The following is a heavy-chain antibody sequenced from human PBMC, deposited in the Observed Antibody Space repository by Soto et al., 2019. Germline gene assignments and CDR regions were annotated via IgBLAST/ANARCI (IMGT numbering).Heavy chain of an antibody. CDR3: ARGTDRYKCGY. J-gene: IGHJ4*02. CDR2: IYYTGGT. V-gene: IGHV4-31*03. Sequence: SETLSLTCIVSGGSISSYDYYWSWIRQRPGKGLEWIGYIYYTGGTHYNPSLQSRVTISVDTSKDQFSLMLSSVTAADTAVYYCARGTDRYKCGYWGQGTLVTVSS. D-gene: IGHD1-1*01. CDR1: GGSISSYDYY.